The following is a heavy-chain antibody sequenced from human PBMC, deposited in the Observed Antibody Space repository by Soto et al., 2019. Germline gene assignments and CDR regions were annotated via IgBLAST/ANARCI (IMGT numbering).Heavy chain of an antibody. Sequence: QITLKESGPTLVKPTQTLTLTCTFSGFSVTTSGVGVGWIRQPTGKALEWLAFIFWNDDKRYRQSLESRLTITKDSSKNQVVLTVTNVDPVDTATYYCAHSVYDSSGYYYFDYWGQGILVTVSS. CDR2: IFWNDDK. V-gene: IGHV2-5*01. J-gene: IGHJ4*02. CDR3: AHSVYDSSGYYYFDY. D-gene: IGHD3-22*01. CDR1: GFSVTTSGVG.